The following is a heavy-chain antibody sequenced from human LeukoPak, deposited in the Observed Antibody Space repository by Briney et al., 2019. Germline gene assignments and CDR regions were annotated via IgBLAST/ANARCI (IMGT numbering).Heavy chain of an antibody. V-gene: IGHV3-30-3*01. Sequence: PGRSLRLSCAASGFTFSSYAMHWVRQAPGKGLEWVAVISYDGSNKHYADSVKGRFTISRDNSKNTLYLQMNSLRAEDTAVYYCARSSSGGRRGLDYWGQGTLVSVSS. CDR3: ARSSSGGRRGLDY. CDR2: ISYDGSNK. D-gene: IGHD2-15*01. CDR1: GFTFSSYA. J-gene: IGHJ4*02.